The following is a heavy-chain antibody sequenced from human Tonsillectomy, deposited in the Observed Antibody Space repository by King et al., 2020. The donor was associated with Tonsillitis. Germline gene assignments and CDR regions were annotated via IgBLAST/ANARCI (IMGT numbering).Heavy chain of an antibody. J-gene: IGHJ4*02. CDR3: AGVTDY. Sequence: QLQESGPGLVKPSETLSLTCTVSGGSISSSSYYWAWIRQPPGKGLEWIGSIYYSGSTYYNLSLKSRVTISVDTSNNQFSLKLTSVTSADTAVYYCAGVTDYWGQGTLVTVSS. CDR1: GGSISSSSYY. CDR2: IYYSGST. V-gene: IGHV4-39*07.